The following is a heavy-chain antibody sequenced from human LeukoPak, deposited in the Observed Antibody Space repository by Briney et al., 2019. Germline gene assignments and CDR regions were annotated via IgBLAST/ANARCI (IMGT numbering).Heavy chain of an antibody. CDR2: INPNDGTT. Sequence: ASVKVSCKASGYTFTSYYLHWVRQAPGQGLEWMGIINPNDGTTSYVQKFQGRVTMTRDTSTSTVYMELSSLRSEDTAVYYCARDSYSGGSCFEGYYSYYYGMDVWAKGPRSPSP. CDR3: ARDSYSGGSCFEGYYSYYYGMDV. J-gene: IGHJ6*02. D-gene: IGHD2-15*01. CDR1: GYTFTSYY. V-gene: IGHV1-46*01.